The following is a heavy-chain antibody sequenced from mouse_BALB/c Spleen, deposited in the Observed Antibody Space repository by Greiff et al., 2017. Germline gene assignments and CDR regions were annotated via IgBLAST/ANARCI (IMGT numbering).Heavy chain of an antibody. J-gene: IGHJ2*01. CDR1: GYAFSSYW. CDR2: IYPGDGDT. CDR3: ARRPFDY. V-gene: IGHV1-80*01. Sequence: VKLMESGAELVRPGSSVKISCKASGYAFSSYWMNWVKQRPGQGLEWIGQIYPGDGDTNYNGKFKGKATLTADKSSSTAYMQLSSLTSEDSAVYFCARRPFDYWGQGTTLTVSS.